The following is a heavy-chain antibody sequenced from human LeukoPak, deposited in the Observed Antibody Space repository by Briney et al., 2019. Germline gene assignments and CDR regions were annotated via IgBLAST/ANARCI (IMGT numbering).Heavy chain of an antibody. J-gene: IGHJ3*02. CDR3: ARPRSSGSYYWDAFDI. CDR1: GYTFTSYW. V-gene: IGHV5-51*01. CDR2: IYPGNSDT. Sequence: GESLKISCKGSGYTFTSYWLAWVRQMPGKGLEWMGIIYPGNSDTRYSPSFQGEVTISADKSITTAYLQWSSLKASDTAIYYCARPRSSGSYYWDAFDIWGQGTRVTVSS. D-gene: IGHD3-10*01.